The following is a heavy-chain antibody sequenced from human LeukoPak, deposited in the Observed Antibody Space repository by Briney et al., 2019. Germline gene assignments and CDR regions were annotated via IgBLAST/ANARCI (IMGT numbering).Heavy chain of an antibody. CDR1: GGSISSSSYY. V-gene: IGHV4-39*07. CDR3: ARALSTVDWFDP. D-gene: IGHD2-8*02. J-gene: IGHJ5*02. Sequence: SETLSLTCTVSGGSISSSSYYWGWIRQPPGKGLEWIGSIYFSGTTYYDPSLKSRVALSVDTSKNQFSLKLSSVTAADTAVYYCARALSTVDWFDPWGQGTLVTVSS. CDR2: IYFSGTT.